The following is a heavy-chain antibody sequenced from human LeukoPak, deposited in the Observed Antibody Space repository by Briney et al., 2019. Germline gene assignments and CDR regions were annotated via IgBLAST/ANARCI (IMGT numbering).Heavy chain of an antibody. CDR3: ARVLAATGWFDP. J-gene: IGHJ5*02. CDR1: GGTFSSYA. D-gene: IGHD2-15*01. Sequence: APVKVSCKASGGTFSSYAISWVRQAPGQGLEWMGGIIPIFGTANYAQKFQGRVTITADESTSTAYMELSSLRSEDTAVYYCARVLAATGWFDPWGQGTLVTVSS. CDR2: IIPIFGTA. V-gene: IGHV1-69*13.